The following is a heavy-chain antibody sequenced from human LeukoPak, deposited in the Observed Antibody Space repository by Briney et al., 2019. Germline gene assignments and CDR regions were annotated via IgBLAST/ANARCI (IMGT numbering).Heavy chain of an antibody. CDR2: INPNSGGT. V-gene: IGHV1-2*02. CDR1: GYTFTGYY. D-gene: IGHD3-16*02. CDR3: ARGRGLMITFGGVLAGGYFDY. J-gene: IGHJ4*02. Sequence: ASVKVSCKASGYTFTGYYMHWVRQAPGQGLEWMGWINPNSGGTNYAQKFQGRVTMTRDTSISTAYMELSRLRSDDAAVYYCARGRGLMITFGGVLAGGYFDYWGQGTLVTVSS.